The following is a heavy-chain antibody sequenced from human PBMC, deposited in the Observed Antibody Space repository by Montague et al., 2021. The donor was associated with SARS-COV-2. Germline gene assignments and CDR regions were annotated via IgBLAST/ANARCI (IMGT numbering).Heavy chain of an antibody. CDR3: VKGSGYP. Sequence: SETLSLTCAVTGDSVISDKYYWSWIRQPPGKGLEWIGFIYDSGXTXYNPSPHSRVTITIDTSKNQFSLNLMSVTPADTAVYYCVKGSGYPWGQGTLVTVSS. J-gene: IGHJ5*02. V-gene: IGHV4-61*01. CDR1: GDSVISDKYY. CDR2: IYDSGXT. D-gene: IGHD3-22*01.